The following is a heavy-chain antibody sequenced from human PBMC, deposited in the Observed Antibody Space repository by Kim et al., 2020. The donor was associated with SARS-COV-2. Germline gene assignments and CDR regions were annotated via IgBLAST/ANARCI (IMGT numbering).Heavy chain of an antibody. D-gene: IGHD5-12*01. V-gene: IGHV3-23*01. Sequence: DAVKGRFTVSRDNSKNTVHLQMNSLRAEDTAVYYCAKGRRDGYNLDAFDIWGQGTMVTVSS. CDR3: AKGRRDGYNLDAFDI. J-gene: IGHJ3*02.